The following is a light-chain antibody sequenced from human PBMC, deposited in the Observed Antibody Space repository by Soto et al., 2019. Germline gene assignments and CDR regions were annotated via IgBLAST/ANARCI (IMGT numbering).Light chain of an antibody. CDR2: GAS. CDR1: QSVSNNY. CDR3: QQYEAVVT. Sequence: ESVLTQSPGTLSLSPGERATLSCRASQSVSNNYLAWYQQKPGQAPRLLIYGASTRATGIPDRFSGSGSGTDFTLTISRLEPEDVAVYYCQQYEAVVTFGQGTKVDIK. V-gene: IGKV3-20*01. J-gene: IGKJ1*01.